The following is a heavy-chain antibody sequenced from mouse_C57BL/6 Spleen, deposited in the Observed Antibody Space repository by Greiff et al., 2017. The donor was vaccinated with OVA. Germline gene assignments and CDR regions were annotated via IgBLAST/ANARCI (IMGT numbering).Heavy chain of an antibody. Sequence: VQLQQSGAELAKPGASVKLSCKASGYTFTSYWLHWVNQRPGQGLEWIGYINPSSGYTKYNQKFKDKATLTADKSSSTAYMQLSSLTYEDSAVYYCARWDYDYEAFDYWGQGTTLTVSS. CDR2: INPSSGYT. CDR3: ARWDYDYEAFDY. CDR1: GYTFTSYW. J-gene: IGHJ2*01. V-gene: IGHV1-7*01. D-gene: IGHD2-4*01.